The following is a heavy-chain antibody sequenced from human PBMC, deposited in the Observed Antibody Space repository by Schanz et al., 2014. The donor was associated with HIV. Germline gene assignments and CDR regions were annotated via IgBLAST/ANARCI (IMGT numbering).Heavy chain of an antibody. D-gene: IGHD1-1*01. CDR3: ATCLITIGCSS. CDR2: MWYDESHK. V-gene: IGHV3-33*08. Sequence: VQLLESGGGLVQPGGSLRLSCAASGFMFSSYGMSWVRQAPGKGLEWVAAMWYDESHKGYADSVKGRFTISRDNSKNTLYLQMNSLRAEDTAVYYCATCLITIGCSSWGQGTLVTVSS. CDR1: GFMFSSYG. J-gene: IGHJ5*02.